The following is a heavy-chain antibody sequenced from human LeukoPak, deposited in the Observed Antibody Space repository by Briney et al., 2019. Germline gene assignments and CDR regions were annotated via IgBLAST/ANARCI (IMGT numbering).Heavy chain of an antibody. CDR1: GGSISSYY. V-gene: IGHV4-59*01. CDR3: ARGKVADFWSGYPYYYYYMDV. Sequence: SETLSLTCTVSGGSISSYYWSWIRQPPGKGLEWIGYIYYSGSTNYNPSLKSRVTISVDTSKNQFSLKLSSVTAAGTAVYYCARGKVADFWSGYPYYYYYMDVWGKGTTVTVSS. D-gene: IGHD3-3*01. CDR2: IYYSGST. J-gene: IGHJ6*03.